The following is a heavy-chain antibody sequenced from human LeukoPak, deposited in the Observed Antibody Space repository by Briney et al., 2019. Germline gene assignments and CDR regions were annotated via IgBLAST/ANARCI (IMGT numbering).Heavy chain of an antibody. CDR1: GGSISSGSYY. CDR3: ARGGEVEYSSSPYYFDY. J-gene: IGHJ4*02. CDR2: IYTSGST. D-gene: IGHD6-6*01. V-gene: IGHV4-61*02. Sequence: KSSETLSLTCTVSGGSISSGSYYWSWIRQPAGKGLEWIGRIYTSGSTNYNPSLKSRVTISVDTSKNQFSLKLSSVTAADTAVYYCARGGEVEYSSSPYYFDYWGQGTLVTVSS.